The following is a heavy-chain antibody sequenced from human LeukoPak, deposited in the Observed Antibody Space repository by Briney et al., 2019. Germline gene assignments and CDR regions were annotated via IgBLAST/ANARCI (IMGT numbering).Heavy chain of an antibody. CDR2: IRYDGSNK. CDR3: AKLDSSLWSYFDY. Sequence: PGGSLRPSCAASGFTSSSYGMHWVRQAPGKGLEWVAFIRYDGSNKYYADSVKGRFTISRDNSKNTLYLQMNSLRAEDTAVYYCAKLDSSLWSYFDYWGQGTLVTVSS. CDR1: GFTSSSYG. V-gene: IGHV3-30*02. D-gene: IGHD3/OR15-3a*01. J-gene: IGHJ4*02.